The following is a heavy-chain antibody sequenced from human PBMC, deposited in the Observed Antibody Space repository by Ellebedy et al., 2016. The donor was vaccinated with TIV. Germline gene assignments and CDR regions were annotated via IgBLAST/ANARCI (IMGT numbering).Heavy chain of an antibody. Sequence: SETLSLTXTVSGGSISGSSYYWGWIRQPPGKGLEWIGSIYYSGSTFYNPSLKSRVSISVDTSKNQFSLKLSSVIAADTAVYYCARTMLRDLSYAFDIWGQGTLVTVSS. CDR2: IYYSGST. J-gene: IGHJ3*02. CDR1: GGSISGSSYY. CDR3: ARTMLRDLSYAFDI. D-gene: IGHD3-10*01. V-gene: IGHV4-39*01.